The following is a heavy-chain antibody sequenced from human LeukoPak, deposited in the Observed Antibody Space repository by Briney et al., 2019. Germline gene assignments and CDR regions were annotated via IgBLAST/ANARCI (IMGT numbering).Heavy chain of an antibody. V-gene: IGHV3-21*01. CDR3: ARSRSFGNDAFDI. J-gene: IGHJ3*02. Sequence: PGGSLRLSCAASGFTFSSYSMNWVRQAPGKGLEWVSSISSSSSYIYYADSVKDRFTISRDNAKNSLYLQMNSLRAEDTAVYYCARSRSFGNDAFDIWGQGTMVTVSS. D-gene: IGHD3-10*01. CDR1: GFTFSSYS. CDR2: ISSSSSYI.